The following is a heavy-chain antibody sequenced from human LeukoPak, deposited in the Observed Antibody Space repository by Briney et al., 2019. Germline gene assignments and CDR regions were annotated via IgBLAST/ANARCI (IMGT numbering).Heavy chain of an antibody. V-gene: IGHV3-74*01. CDR1: GFTFSSHW. Sequence: PGGSLRLSCAASGFTFSSHWMHWVRQAPGKGLVWVSRINTDGGNTNYADSVRGRFTISRANAKNTLFLQMNSLRDEDTAVYYCARSIGSTRNNLDVWGQGTTVTVSS. CDR2: INTDGGNT. CDR3: ARSIGSTRNNLDV. D-gene: IGHD1-1*01. J-gene: IGHJ6*02.